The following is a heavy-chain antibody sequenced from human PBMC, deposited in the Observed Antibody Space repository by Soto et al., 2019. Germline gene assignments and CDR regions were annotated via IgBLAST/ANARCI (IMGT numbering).Heavy chain of an antibody. J-gene: IGHJ6*02. V-gene: IGHV4-39*01. CDR3: ASDYSGYSADPEYYGVEV. Sequence: TLSLTCSVSGGSVTLTSYYWGWIRQPPGKGLEWIGNVYYSGSTNYNPSLKSRVTISVDTSKNQFSLSLKSVTAADTAVYYCASDYSGYSADPEYYGVEVWGQGTTVTVSS. CDR1: GGSVTLTSYY. D-gene: IGHD3-22*01. CDR2: VYYSGST.